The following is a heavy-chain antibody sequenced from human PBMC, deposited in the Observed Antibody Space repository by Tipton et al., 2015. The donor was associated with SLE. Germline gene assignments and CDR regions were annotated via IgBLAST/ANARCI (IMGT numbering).Heavy chain of an antibody. CDR3: ARVGVLPYYYDSSGLNWFDP. D-gene: IGHD3-22*01. CDR1: GGSISSGGYY. V-gene: IGHV4-61*08. Sequence: TLSLTCTVSGGSISSGGYYWSWIRPHPGKGLEWIGYIYYSGSTNYNPSLKSRVTISVDTSKNQFSLKLSSVTAADTAVYYCARVGVLPYYYDSSGLNWFDPCGHGTLVTVSS. J-gene: IGHJ5*02. CDR2: IYYSGST.